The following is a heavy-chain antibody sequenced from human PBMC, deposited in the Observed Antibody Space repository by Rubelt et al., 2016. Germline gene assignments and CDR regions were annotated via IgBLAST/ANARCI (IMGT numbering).Heavy chain of an antibody. D-gene: IGHD6-25*01. Sequence: QVQLQQWGAGLLKPSETLSLTCAVYGGSFSGYYWSWIRQPPGKGLEWIGEINHSGSTNYNPSLKSRVSISVDTSKNQFSLKLSSVTAADTAVYYCASYSGGKVDYWGQGTLVTVSS. J-gene: IGHJ4*02. V-gene: IGHV4-34*01. CDR2: INHSGST. CDR3: ASYSGGKVDY. CDR1: GGSFSGYY.